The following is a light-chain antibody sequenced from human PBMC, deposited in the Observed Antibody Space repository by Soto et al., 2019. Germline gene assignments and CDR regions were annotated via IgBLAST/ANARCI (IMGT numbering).Light chain of an antibody. Sequence: EIVLTQSPATLSLSPGERATLSCRASQSVSSYLAWYQQKPGQAPRLLIYDASNRATGIPVRFSGSGSGTDFTLTISSLEPEDVAVYYCQQRSHSGTFGQGTKVEIK. CDR3: QQRSHSGT. CDR1: QSVSSY. CDR2: DAS. V-gene: IGKV3-11*01. J-gene: IGKJ1*01.